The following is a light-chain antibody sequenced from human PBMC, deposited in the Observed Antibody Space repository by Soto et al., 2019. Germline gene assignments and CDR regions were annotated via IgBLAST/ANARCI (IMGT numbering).Light chain of an antibody. V-gene: IGKV3-20*01. CDR1: QSGSNNY. J-gene: IGKJ1*01. CDR2: GAS. Sequence: EIVLTQSPDTLSLSPGERATLSCRASQSGSNNYLAWYQQRPGQAPRLLIYGASSRATGIPDRFSGSGSGTDFTLSISRLEPEDFAVYYCQQYGSSPRTFGQGTKV. CDR3: QQYGSSPRT.